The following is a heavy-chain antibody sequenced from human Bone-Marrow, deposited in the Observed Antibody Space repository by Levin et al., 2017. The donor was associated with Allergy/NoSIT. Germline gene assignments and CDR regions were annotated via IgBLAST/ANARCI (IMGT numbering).Heavy chain of an antibody. CDR2: LSSGSGYI. D-gene: IGHD3-22*01. Sequence: NPGGSLRLSCAASGFTLTTYHMNWLRQAPGKGLEWVSYLSSGSGYIDYADSVKGRFSISRGNAKNSLYLQLNSLRAEDTAVYYCARVVAYYYDSNDYPMFYYSGMDVWGQGTTVTVSS. CDR1: GFTLTTYH. V-gene: IGHV3-21*01. CDR3: ARVVAYYYDSNDYPMFYYSGMDV. J-gene: IGHJ6*02.